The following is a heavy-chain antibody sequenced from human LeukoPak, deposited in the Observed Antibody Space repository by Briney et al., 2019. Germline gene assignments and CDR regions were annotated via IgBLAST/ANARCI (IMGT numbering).Heavy chain of an antibody. J-gene: IGHJ3*02. V-gene: IGHV4-4*07. D-gene: IGHD2-15*01. CDR1: GGSISSYY. Sequence: SETLSLTCTVSGGSISSYYWSWIRQPAGKGLEWIGRINTSGSTNYNPSLKSRVTISVDTSKNQFSLKLSSVTAADTAVYYCARVEGCSGGSCYSHPTLDIWGQGTMVTVSS. CDR3: ARVEGCSGGSCYSHPTLDI. CDR2: INTSGST.